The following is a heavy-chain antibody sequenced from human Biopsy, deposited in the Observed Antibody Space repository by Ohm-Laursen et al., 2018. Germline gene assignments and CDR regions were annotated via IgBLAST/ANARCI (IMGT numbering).Heavy chain of an antibody. D-gene: IGHD6-25*01. CDR3: ARIAAAGWDDY. CDR2: ISGYNGNT. CDR1: GYKITSYG. V-gene: IGHV1-18*01. J-gene: IGHJ4*02. Sequence: ASVTAFCQASGYKITSYGMGWARQAPGEGFEWMGWISGYNGNTNYAQKFQGRITMTIDAATSTGYMDLRSLKSDDTAVYYCARIAAAGWDDYWGQGTLVTVSS.